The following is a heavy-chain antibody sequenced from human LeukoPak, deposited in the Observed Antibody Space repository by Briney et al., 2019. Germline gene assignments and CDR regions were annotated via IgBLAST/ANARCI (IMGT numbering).Heavy chain of an antibody. J-gene: IGHJ4*02. V-gene: IGHV1-69*06. CDR2: IIPIFGTA. Sequence: SVKVSCKASGGTFSSYATSWVRQAPGQGLEWMGGIIPIFGTANYAQKFQGRVTITADKSTSTAYMELSSLRSEDTAVYYCARVREGRFFDYWGQGTLVTVSS. D-gene: IGHD3-3*01. CDR3: ARVREGRFFDY. CDR1: GGTFSSYA.